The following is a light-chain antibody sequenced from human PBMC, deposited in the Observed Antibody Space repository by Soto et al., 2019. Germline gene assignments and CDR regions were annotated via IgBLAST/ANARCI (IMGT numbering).Light chain of an antibody. CDR3: CSYAGTYTWV. CDR1: SSDVGGYNY. J-gene: IGLJ3*02. Sequence: QSALTQPRSVSGSPGQSVTISCTGTSSDVGGYNYVSWYQQHPGKAPKLVIYDVSKRPSGVPDRFSGSKSGNTASLTISGLQAEHEADYYCCSYAGTYTWVFGGGTKVTVL. V-gene: IGLV2-11*01. CDR2: DVS.